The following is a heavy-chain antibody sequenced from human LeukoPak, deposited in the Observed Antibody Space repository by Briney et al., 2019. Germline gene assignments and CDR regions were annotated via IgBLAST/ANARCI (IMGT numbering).Heavy chain of an antibody. CDR2: ISWNSGSI. CDR3: ARDRTTVTVFDY. J-gene: IGHJ4*02. V-gene: IGHV3-9*01. Sequence: PGGSLRLSCAASGFTFDDYAMHWVRQAPEKGLEWVSGISWNSGSIGYADSVKGRFTVSRDNAKNTLYLQMNSLRADDTAVYYCARDRTTVTVFDYWGQGTLVTVSS. D-gene: IGHD4-17*01. CDR1: GFTFDDYA.